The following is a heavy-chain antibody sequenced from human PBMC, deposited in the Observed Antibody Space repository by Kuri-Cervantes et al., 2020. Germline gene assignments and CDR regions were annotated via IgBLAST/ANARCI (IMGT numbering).Heavy chain of an antibody. Sequence: ASVKVSCKASGYAFSNYGISWVRQAPGQGLEWMGWINPNSGGTNYAQKFQGWVTMTRDTSISTAYMELSRLRSDDTAVYYCARGAGAMVRGVIPWYFDLWGRGTLVTVSS. CDR1: GYAFSNYG. CDR2: INPNSGGT. CDR3: ARGAGAMVRGVIPWYFDL. J-gene: IGHJ2*01. D-gene: IGHD3-10*01. V-gene: IGHV1-2*04.